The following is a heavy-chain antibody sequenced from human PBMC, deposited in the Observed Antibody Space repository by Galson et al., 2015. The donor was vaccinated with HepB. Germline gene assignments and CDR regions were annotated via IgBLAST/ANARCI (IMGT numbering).Heavy chain of an antibody. CDR1: GESISSASYY. CDR2: IYNNGIT. J-gene: IGHJ4*02. Sequence: ETLSLTCTVSGESISSASYYWGWTRQTPGKGLEWIGSIYNNGITHYNPSLRSRVTMSVDTSKNQFSLNLISVTAADTSVYYCAREVYCLGGSCYRSDNWGQGTLVTVSS. V-gene: IGHV4-39*02. D-gene: IGHD2-15*01. CDR3: AREVYCLGGSCYRSDN.